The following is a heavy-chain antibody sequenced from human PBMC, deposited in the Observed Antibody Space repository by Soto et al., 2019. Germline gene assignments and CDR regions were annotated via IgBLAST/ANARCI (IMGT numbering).Heavy chain of an antibody. V-gene: IGHV1-18*01. Sequence: ASVKVSCKASGYTFTSYGISWVRQAPGQGLEWMGWISAYNGNTNYAQKLQGRVTMTTDTSTSTAYMELRSLRSDDTAVYYCARVRFLEWLLYGYYGMDVWGQGTTVTVSS. CDR1: GYTFTSYG. CDR3: ARVRFLEWLLYGYYGMDV. CDR2: ISAYNGNT. J-gene: IGHJ6*02. D-gene: IGHD3-3*01.